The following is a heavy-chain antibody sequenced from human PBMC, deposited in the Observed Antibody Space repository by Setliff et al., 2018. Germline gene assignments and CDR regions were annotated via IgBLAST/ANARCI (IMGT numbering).Heavy chain of an antibody. J-gene: IGHJ6*03. Sequence: ASVKVSCKASGYSFSTYAMSWIRQAPGQGLEWMGWINTNTGNPTYVQGFTGRFVFSLDTSVSTAYLQISSLKAEDTAVYYCARGVYEYSYGYRGHYYYYMDVWGKGATVTVSS. V-gene: IGHV7-4-1*02. CDR1: GYSFSTYA. CDR3: ARGVYEYSYGYRGHYYYYMDV. D-gene: IGHD3-16*01. CDR2: INTNTGNP.